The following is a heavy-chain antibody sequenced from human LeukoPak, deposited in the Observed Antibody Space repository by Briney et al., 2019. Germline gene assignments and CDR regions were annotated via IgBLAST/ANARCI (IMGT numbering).Heavy chain of an antibody. V-gene: IGHV4-39*07. D-gene: IGHD3-10*01. CDR1: GGSISSSSYY. CDR3: ARVYGSGSYYLDY. J-gene: IGHJ4*02. Sequence: PSETLSLTCTVSGGSISSSSYYWSWIRQPPGKGLEWIGSIYYSGSTYYNPSLKSRVTISVDTSKNQFSLKLSSVTAADTAVYYCARVYGSGSYYLDYWGQGTLVTVSS. CDR2: IYYSGST.